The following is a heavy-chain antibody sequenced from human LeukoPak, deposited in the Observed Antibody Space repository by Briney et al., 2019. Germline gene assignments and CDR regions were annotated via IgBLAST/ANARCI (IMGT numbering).Heavy chain of an antibody. CDR1: GFTFSDYY. V-gene: IGHV3-11*06. CDR2: ISSSSSFT. J-gene: IGHJ3*02. D-gene: IGHD6-19*01. Sequence: PGGSLRLSCAASGFTFSDYYMSWIRQAPGTGLEWVSYISSSSSFTNYADSVKGRFTISRDNAKNSLYLQMNSLRAEDTAVYYCARVWVVAGSGERAFDIWGQGTMVTVPS. CDR3: ARVWVVAGSGERAFDI.